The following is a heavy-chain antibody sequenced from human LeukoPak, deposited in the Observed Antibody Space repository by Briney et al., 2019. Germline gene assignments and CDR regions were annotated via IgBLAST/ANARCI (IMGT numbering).Heavy chain of an antibody. V-gene: IGHV4-59*08. CDR1: GGSISSYY. Sequence: PSETLSLTCTVSGGSISSYYWSWIRQPPGKGLEWIGYIYYSGSTNYNPSLKSRVTISVDTSKNQFSLKLSSVTAADTAVYYCASLEKSAAGPYYFDYWGQGTLVTVSS. D-gene: IGHD6-13*01. J-gene: IGHJ4*02. CDR2: IYYSGST. CDR3: ASLEKSAAGPYYFDY.